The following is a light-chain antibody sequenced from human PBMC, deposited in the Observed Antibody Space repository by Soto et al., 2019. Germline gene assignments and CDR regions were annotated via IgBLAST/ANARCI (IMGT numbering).Light chain of an antibody. Sequence: EGVMTQSPAALSVSPGDTATRSCRASQSISSSLAWYQQKPGQPPRLLIYAASTRATGVPARFSGSGSGTEFTLTISRLQSEDFAVYYCQQYYNWRPRFGQGTKVDI. CDR1: QSISSS. CDR3: QQYYNWRPR. V-gene: IGKV3-15*01. J-gene: IGKJ1*01. CDR2: AAS.